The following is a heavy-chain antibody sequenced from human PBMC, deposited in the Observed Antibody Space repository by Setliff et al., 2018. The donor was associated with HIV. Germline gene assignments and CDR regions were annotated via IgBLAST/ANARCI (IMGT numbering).Heavy chain of an antibody. J-gene: IGHJ4*02. CDR3: VREGAGSGSYYLDF. D-gene: IGHD3-10*01. CDR2: IYPSGRT. V-gene: IGHV4-30-2*06. Sequence: KPSETLSLTCAVSGDSMSNGDYSWNWIRQSPGKGLEWIGYIYPSGRTYYNPSLKNRVTMSIDRSKKQFSLNLSSVTAADTALYFCVREGAGSGSYYLDFWGQGILVTVSS. CDR1: GDSMSNGDYS.